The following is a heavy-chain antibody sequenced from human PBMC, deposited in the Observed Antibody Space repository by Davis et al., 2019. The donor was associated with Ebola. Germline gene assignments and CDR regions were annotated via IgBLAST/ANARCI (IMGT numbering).Heavy chain of an antibody. Sequence: GESLKISCAASGFTFNIFDMHWVRQAPGKGLEWVAAISYDGSYKYDGDSVKGRFTISRDNSNNTLYLQMNSLRAEDTAVYYCARGIDYWGQGTLVTVSS. V-gene: IGHV3-30*19. CDR2: ISYDGSYK. CDR3: ARGIDY. CDR1: GFTFNIFD. J-gene: IGHJ4*02.